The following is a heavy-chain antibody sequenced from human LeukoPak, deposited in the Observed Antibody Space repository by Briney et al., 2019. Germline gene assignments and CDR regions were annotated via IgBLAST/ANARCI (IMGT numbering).Heavy chain of an antibody. J-gene: IGHJ3*02. D-gene: IGHD4-17*01. V-gene: IGHV1-24*01. CDR2: FDPEDGET. CDR1: GYTLTELS. Sequence: ASVKVSCKVSGYTLTELSMHWVRQAPGKGREWMGGFDPEDGETIYAQKFQGRVTMTEDTSTDTAYMELSSLRSKDTAVYYCARVEDYGDLLHDAFDIGGQGTMVTVYS. CDR3: ARVEDYGDLLHDAFDI.